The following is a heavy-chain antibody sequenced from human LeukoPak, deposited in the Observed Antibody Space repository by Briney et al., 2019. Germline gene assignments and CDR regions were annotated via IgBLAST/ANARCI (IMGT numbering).Heavy chain of an antibody. J-gene: IGHJ4*02. CDR1: GFTFGDYA. CDR3: TRAARGGPKPYYFDY. CDR2: IRSKAYGGTT. Sequence: PGGSLRLSCTASGFTFGDYAMSWVRQAPGKGLEWVGFIRSKAYGGTTEYAASVKGRFTISRDDSKSIAYLQMNSLKTEDTAVYYCTRAARGGPKPYYFDYWGQGTLVTVSS. V-gene: IGHV3-49*04.